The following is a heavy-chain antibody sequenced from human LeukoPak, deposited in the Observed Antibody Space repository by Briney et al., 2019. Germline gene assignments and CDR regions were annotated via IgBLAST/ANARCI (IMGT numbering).Heavy chain of an antibody. Sequence: SETLSLTCAVYGGSISGYYWSWIRQPPGKGLEWTGEINHSGSTNYNPSLKSRVTISVDTSKNQFSLKLSSVTAADTAIYYCARAVIVVAAATQRNWFDPWGQGTLVTVSP. CDR2: INHSGST. CDR3: ARAVIVVAAATQRNWFDP. CDR1: GGSISGYY. V-gene: IGHV4-34*01. J-gene: IGHJ5*02. D-gene: IGHD2-15*01.